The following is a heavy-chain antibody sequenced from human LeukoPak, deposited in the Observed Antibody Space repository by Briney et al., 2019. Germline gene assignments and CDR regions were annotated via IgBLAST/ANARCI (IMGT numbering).Heavy chain of an antibody. CDR2: ISSTRNYI. J-gene: IGHJ6*02. Sequence: PGGSLRLSCAASEFSFSSYSMNWVRQAPGRGLERVSSISSTRNYIYYADSVKGRFTISRDNAKNTLYLQMNSLRAEDTAVYYCARAGDYVWGSYPHGLDVWGQGTRSPSP. V-gene: IGHV3-21*01. D-gene: IGHD3-16*02. CDR1: EFSFSSYS. CDR3: ARAGDYVWGSYPHGLDV.